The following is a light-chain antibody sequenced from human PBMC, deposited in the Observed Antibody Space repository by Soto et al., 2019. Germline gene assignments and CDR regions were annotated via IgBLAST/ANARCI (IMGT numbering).Light chain of an antibody. Sequence: EIVMTQSPLSLPVTPGEPASISCRSSQSLLHSSGYNYLHWYLQKPGQSPQLLIYLVSTRASGVTDRFSGSGSGIDFTLKISRVEAEDVGVYYCMQDLQTPYTFGQGTKLEIK. J-gene: IGKJ2*01. CDR1: QSLLHSSGYNY. V-gene: IGKV2-28*01. CDR2: LVS. CDR3: MQDLQTPYT.